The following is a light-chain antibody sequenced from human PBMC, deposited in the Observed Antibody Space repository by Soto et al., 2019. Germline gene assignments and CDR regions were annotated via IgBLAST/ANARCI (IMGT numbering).Light chain of an antibody. V-gene: IGKV2-28*01. CDR2: LGS. CDR1: QSLLHSNGYNY. Sequence: DIVMTQSPLSLPVTPGEPASISCRSSQSLLHSNGYNYLDWYLQKPGQSPQLLIYLGSNRASGVPDRLSGSGSGTDVTLKISRVEAEDVGVYYCMQALQTPPWTFGQGTKVEIK. CDR3: MQALQTPPWT. J-gene: IGKJ1*01.